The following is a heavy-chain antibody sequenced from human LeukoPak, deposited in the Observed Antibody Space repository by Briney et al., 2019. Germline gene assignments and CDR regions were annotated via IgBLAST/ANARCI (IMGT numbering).Heavy chain of an antibody. CDR3: ARGLIAAAGTIDAFDY. Sequence: ASVKVSCKASGGTFSSYAISWVRQAPGQGLEWMGGIIPIFGTANYAQKFQGRVTITTDESTSTAYMELSSLRSEDTAVYYCARGLIAAAGTIDAFDYWGQGTLVTVSS. J-gene: IGHJ4*02. CDR2: IIPIFGTA. D-gene: IGHD6-13*01. CDR1: GGTFSSYA. V-gene: IGHV1-69*05.